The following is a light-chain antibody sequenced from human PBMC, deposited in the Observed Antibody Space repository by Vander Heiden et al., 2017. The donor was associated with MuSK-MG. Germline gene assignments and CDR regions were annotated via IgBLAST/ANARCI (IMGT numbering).Light chain of an antibody. CDR2: GAS. V-gene: IGKV3-20*01. CDR3: QQLSGFT. CDR1: HSVSSNF. J-gene: IGKJ3*01. Sequence: EIVLTQSPGTLSLSPGERATLSCRASHSVSSNFLAWYQQKPGQAPRLLIYGASSRATGIPDRFSGSGSGTDFTLTISRLEPEDFAVYYGQQLSGFTFGPGTKVDIK.